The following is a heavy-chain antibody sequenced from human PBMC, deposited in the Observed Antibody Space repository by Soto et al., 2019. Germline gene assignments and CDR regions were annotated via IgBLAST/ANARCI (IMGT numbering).Heavy chain of an antibody. V-gene: IGHV3-74*01. Sequence: EVQLVESGGGLVLPGGSLRLSCAASGFTFSRYWMHWVRQAPGKGLVWVSRISSYGSDTHYADSVKGRFTISRDNAKNTLYLQMNSLRADDTAVYYCASNYAYAEGYYWYGIDVWDQGTTVTVSS. CDR2: ISSYGSDT. CDR3: ASNYAYAEGYYWYGIDV. D-gene: IGHD3-16*01. CDR1: GFTFSRYW. J-gene: IGHJ6*02.